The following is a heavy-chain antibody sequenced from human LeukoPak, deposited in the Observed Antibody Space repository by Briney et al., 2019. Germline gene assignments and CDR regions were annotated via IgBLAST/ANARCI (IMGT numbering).Heavy chain of an antibody. D-gene: IGHD6-19*01. CDR3: ARGNSIAVAGNY. CDR1: GGSISSYY. Sequence: PSETPSLTCTVSGGSISSYYWSWIRQPPGKGLEWIGYIYYSGSTNYNPSLKSRVTISVDTSKNQFSLKLSPVTAADTAVYYCARGNSIAVAGNYWGQGTLVTVSS. CDR2: IYYSGST. J-gene: IGHJ4*02. V-gene: IGHV4-59*01.